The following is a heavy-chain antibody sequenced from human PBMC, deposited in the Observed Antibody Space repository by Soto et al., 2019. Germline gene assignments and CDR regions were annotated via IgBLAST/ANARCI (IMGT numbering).Heavy chain of an antibody. D-gene: IGHD3-10*01. CDR3: ARLLWFGELKGWFGP. J-gene: IGHJ5*02. CDR2: IYYSGST. V-gene: IGHV4-30-4*01. CDR1: GGSISSGDYY. Sequence: PSETLSLTCTVSGGSISSGDYYWSWIRQPPGKGLEWIGYIYYSGSTYYNPSLKSRVTISVDTSKNQFSLKLSSVTAADTAVYYCARLLWFGELKGWFGPWGQGTLVTVSS.